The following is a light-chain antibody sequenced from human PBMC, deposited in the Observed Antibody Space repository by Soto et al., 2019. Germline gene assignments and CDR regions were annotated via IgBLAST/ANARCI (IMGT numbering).Light chain of an antibody. CDR2: KVN. Sequence: QSALTQPASVSGSPGQSTTISCTGTSSDVGHPYNYVSWYQQYPGKAPKLLIFKVNNRPSGISGRFSGSKSGNTASLTISGLQAEDEADYYCMSFVESTSTHWVLGGGTKLTVL. CDR3: MSFVESTSTHWV. J-gene: IGLJ3*02. CDR1: SSDVGHPYNY. V-gene: IGLV2-14*01.